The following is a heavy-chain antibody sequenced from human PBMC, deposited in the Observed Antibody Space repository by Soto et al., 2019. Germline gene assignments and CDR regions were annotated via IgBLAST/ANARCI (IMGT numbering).Heavy chain of an antibody. V-gene: IGHV4-34*01. J-gene: IGHJ4*02. CDR2: INDGGVT. CDR3: ARGRKGFSSSCYVD. D-gene: IGHD6-13*01. CDR1: GGSFSGYY. Sequence: QVQLQQWGAGLLKPSETLSLTCAVYGGSFSGYYWTWIRQPPGKGLEGIGEINDGGVTDYNPSLKSRVTISLDTSKNQLSLKLSSVTAADTAVYYCARGRKGFSSSCYVDWGQGTLVTVSS.